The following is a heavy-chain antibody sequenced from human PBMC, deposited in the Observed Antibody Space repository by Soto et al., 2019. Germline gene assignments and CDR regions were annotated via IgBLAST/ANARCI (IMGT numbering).Heavy chain of an antibody. D-gene: IGHD6-13*01. CDR2: ISGSGSTI. J-gene: IGHJ4*02. CDR3: ARVGSIAAAGTPDY. Sequence: GGSLRFSCAASGFTFSDYYMSWFRQAPGKGLEWVSYISGSGSTIHDADSVKGRFTISRDNAKNSLYLQMNSLRAEDTAVYYCARVGSIAAAGTPDYWGQGTLVTVSS. V-gene: IGHV3-11*01. CDR1: GFTFSDYY.